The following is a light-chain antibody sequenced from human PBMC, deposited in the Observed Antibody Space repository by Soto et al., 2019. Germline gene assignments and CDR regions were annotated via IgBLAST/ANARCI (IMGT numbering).Light chain of an antibody. CDR3: QHSYGYSRT. CDR2: KAS. V-gene: IGKV1-5*03. Sequence: DIQMTQSPSTLSASVGDRVTITCRASQSIDILLAWYQQKPGKAPKHLIYKASNLESGVPSRFSGSGSGTEFTLPISSLQPDDAATYYCQHSYGYSRTFGQGTKLEI. J-gene: IGKJ2*01. CDR1: QSIDIL.